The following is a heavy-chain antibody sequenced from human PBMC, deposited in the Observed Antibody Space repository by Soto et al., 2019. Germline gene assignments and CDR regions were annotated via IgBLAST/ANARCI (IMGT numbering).Heavy chain of an antibody. CDR2: VHHTGRT. CDR1: GGSFKSGSYS. Sequence: PSETLSLTCTVSGGSFKSGSYSWSWIRQPPGKGLEWIGYVHHTGRTSYNPSLKSRVSMSMDTSKNQFSLNLDSVTAADTAVYFCARDFAYFDSWGQGTLVTVSS. V-gene: IGHV4-61*01. J-gene: IGHJ4*02. D-gene: IGHD3-3*01. CDR3: ARDFAYFDS.